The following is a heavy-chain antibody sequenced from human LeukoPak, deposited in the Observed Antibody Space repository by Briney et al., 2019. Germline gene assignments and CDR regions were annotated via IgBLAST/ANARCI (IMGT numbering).Heavy chain of an antibody. V-gene: IGHV1-69*05. J-gene: IGHJ4*02. CDR1: AGTFSSYA. CDR2: IIPILGTA. Sequence: SVKVSCKASAGTFSSYAISWVRQAPGQGLEWMGGIIPILGTANYAQKFQGRVTITTDESTSTAYMELSSLRSEDTAVYYCARGSGYSGRNDYWGQGTLVTVSS. D-gene: IGHD5-12*01. CDR3: ARGSGYSGRNDY.